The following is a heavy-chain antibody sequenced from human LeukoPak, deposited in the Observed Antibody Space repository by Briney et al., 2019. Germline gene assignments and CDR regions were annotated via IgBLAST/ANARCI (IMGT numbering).Heavy chain of an antibody. CDR2: ISGSGGST. J-gene: IGHJ4*02. Sequence: GGSLRLSCAASGFTFSSYAMSWVRQAPGKGLEWDSAISGSGGSTYYADSVKGRFTISRDNSKNTLYLQMNSLRAEDTAVYYCATHIAAAGTQGYWGQGTLVTVSS. D-gene: IGHD6-13*01. CDR3: ATHIAAAGTQGY. CDR1: GFTFSSYA. V-gene: IGHV3-23*01.